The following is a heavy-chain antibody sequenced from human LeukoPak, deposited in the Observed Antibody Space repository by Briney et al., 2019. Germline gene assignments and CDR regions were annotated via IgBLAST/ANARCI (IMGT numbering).Heavy chain of an antibody. Sequence: PSETLSLTCTVSGGSISSYYWSWIRQPPGKGLEWIGYICYSGSTNYNPSLKSRVTISVDTSTNQFSLKLSSVTAADTAVYYCARQDMVRGVNAFDIWGQGTMVTVSS. CDR2: ICYSGST. CDR1: GGSISSYY. V-gene: IGHV4-59*08. CDR3: ARQDMVRGVNAFDI. D-gene: IGHD3-10*01. J-gene: IGHJ3*02.